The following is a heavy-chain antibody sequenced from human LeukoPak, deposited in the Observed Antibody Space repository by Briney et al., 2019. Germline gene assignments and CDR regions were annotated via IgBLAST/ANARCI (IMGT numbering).Heavy chain of an antibody. CDR2: VYYGGSL. CDR1: GDSLSSTHYY. D-gene: IGHD3-16*01. CDR3: AGHVSPPYTDYGPS. J-gene: IGHJ5*02. V-gene: IGHV4-39*01. Sequence: SETLSLTCTVSGDSLSSTHYYWGWIRHPPGRGLEWICSVYYGGSLFYNPSLKSRVTLSADTSKSQFSLKLRSVTAADTAVYYCAGHVSPPYTDYGPSWGRGTLVTVSS.